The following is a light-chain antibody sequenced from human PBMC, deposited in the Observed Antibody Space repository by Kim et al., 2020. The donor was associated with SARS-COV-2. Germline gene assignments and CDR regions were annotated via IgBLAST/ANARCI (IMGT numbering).Light chain of an antibody. Sequence: PAAISGRTSQSLVYSNGNSYLNWFDQRPGQSPRRLIYKVSNRESGVPDRFSGSGSGTDFTLQISRVEAEDVGVYYCMQGTHRPFTFGPGTKVDIK. CDR3: MQGTHRPFT. CDR2: KVS. J-gene: IGKJ3*01. CDR1: QSLVYSNGNSY. V-gene: IGKV2-30*01.